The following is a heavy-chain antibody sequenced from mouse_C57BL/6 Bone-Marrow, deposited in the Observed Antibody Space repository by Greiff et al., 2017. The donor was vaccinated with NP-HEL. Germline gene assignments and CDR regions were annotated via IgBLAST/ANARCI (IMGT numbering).Heavy chain of an antibody. V-gene: IGHV5-16*01. CDR2: INYDGSST. Sequence: EVQVVESEGGLVQPGRSMKLSCTASGFTFSDYYMAWVRQVPEKGLEWVANINYDGSSTYYLDSLKSRFIISRDNAKNILYLQMSSLKSEDTATYYCAREGSSRYYAMDYWGQGTSVTVSS. CDR3: AREGSSRYYAMDY. J-gene: IGHJ4*01. D-gene: IGHD1-1*01. CDR1: GFTFSDYY.